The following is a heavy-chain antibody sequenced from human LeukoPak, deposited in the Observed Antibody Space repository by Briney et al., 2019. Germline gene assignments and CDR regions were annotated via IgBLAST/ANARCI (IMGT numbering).Heavy chain of an antibody. D-gene: IGHD6-19*01. Sequence: ASVKVSCRASGYTFTGYYMHWVRQAPGQGLEWVGRINPNSGGTNYAQKFQGRVTMTRDTSISTAYMELSRLRSDDTAVYYCARGLYSSDLDYWGQGTLVTVSS. V-gene: IGHV1-2*06. CDR1: GYTFTGYY. CDR3: ARGLYSSDLDY. J-gene: IGHJ4*02. CDR2: INPNSGGT.